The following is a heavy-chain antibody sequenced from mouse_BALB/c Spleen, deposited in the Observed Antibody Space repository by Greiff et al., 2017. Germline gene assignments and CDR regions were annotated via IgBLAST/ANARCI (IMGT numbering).Heavy chain of an antibody. CDR2: ISYSGST. V-gene: IGHV3-2*02. CDR3: ARNYGNYLYYAMDY. D-gene: IGHD2-1*01. CDR1: GYSITSDYA. J-gene: IGHJ4*01. Sequence: VQLQQSGPGLVKPSQSLSLTCTVTGYSITSDYAWNWIRQFPGNKLEWMGYISYSGSTSYNPSLKSRISITRDTSKNQFFLQLNSVTTEDTATYYCARNYGNYLYYAMDYWGQGTSVTVSS.